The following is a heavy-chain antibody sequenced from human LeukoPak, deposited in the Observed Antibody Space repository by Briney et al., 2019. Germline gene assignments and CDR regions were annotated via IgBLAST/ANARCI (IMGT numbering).Heavy chain of an antibody. V-gene: IGHV3-23*01. CDR2: ISGSGGRT. Sequence: PGGSLRLSCAASVFTFSSYAMSWVRQAPGKGLEWVSNISGSGGRTYYADSVKGRFTISRDNSKNTLFLQMNSLRADDTAIYYCARGPSGYHNTGGQGTLVTVSS. D-gene: IGHD5-12*01. CDR1: VFTFSSYA. J-gene: IGHJ4*02. CDR3: ARGPSGYHNT.